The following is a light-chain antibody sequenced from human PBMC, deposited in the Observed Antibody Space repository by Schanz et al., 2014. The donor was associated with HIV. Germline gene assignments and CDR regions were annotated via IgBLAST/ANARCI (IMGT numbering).Light chain of an antibody. CDR2: ANT. J-gene: IGLJ3*02. CDR1: SSNMGTGFD. Sequence: QSVLTQPPSVSGAPGQRVTISCTGSSSNMGTGFDVHWYQLLPGTAPKVLIFANTHRPSGVPDRFSGSKSGTSGSLAITGLQAEDEADYYCQSHDSRLSAWVFGGGTKLTVL. CDR3: QSHDSRLSAWV. V-gene: IGLV1-40*01.